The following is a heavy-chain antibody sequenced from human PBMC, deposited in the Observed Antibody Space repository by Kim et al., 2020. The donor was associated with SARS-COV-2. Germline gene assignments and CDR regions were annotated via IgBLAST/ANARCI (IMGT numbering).Heavy chain of an antibody. J-gene: IGHJ4*02. CDR2: ITYSCST. D-gene: IGHD6-19*01. CDR1: GDSITSGGYF. CDR3: ARAAGGWPSDY. V-gene: IGHV4-31*03. Sequence: SETLSLTCTVSGDSITSGGYFWNWARQHPGKGLEHIGHITYSCSTYYNPSLKSRITMSVDTSQNQFSLELRFVTAADTAVYYCARAAGGWPSDYWGQGTLVTVSS.